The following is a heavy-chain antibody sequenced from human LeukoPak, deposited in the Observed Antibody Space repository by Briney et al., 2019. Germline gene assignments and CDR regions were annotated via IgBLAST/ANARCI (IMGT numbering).Heavy chain of an antibody. CDR3: AKDPRFEQQLLQYFDY. J-gene: IGHJ4*02. V-gene: IGHV3-23*01. CDR2: ISGSGYST. Sequence: PGGSLRLSCAASGFTFSSYSMNWVRQAPGKGLEWVSAISGSGYSTYYADSVKGRFTISRDNSKNTLFLLMNSLRAEDTAVYYCAKDPRFEQQLLQYFDYWGQGTLVTVSS. CDR1: GFTFSSYS. D-gene: IGHD6-13*01.